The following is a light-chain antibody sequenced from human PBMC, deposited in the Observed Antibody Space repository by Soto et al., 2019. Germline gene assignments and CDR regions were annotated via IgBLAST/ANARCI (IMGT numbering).Light chain of an antibody. J-gene: IGKJ1*01. V-gene: IGKV3-15*01. CDR3: QQYNNWPRT. Sequence: EIEMTQSPATLSVSPGERATLSCTASQNISNNLAWYQQKPGQAPRLLIYGASTRATGIPARFSGSVSGTEFTLTISSLQSEDFAVYYCQQYNNWPRTFGQGTKVDIK. CDR2: GAS. CDR1: QNISNN.